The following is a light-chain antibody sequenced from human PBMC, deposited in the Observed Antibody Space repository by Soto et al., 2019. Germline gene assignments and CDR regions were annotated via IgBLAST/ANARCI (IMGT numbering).Light chain of an antibody. CDR3: LQYKTYPWT. J-gene: IGKJ1*01. Sequence: DIQMTQSPSTLSASVGDRVTITCRASQSIYRWLAWYQQRPGKAPKLLIYKASTLERGVPSRFSGSGSGTEFTLTISSLQPDDFTTFFCLQYKTYPWTFGHGTEVEI. V-gene: IGKV1-5*03. CDR1: QSIYRW. CDR2: KAS.